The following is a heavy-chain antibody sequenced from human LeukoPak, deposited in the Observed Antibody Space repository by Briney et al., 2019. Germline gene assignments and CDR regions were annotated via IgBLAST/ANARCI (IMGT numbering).Heavy chain of an antibody. D-gene: IGHD2-8*02. CDR1: GGSISSNNYY. V-gene: IGHV4-39*01. CDR2: IYYSGTT. J-gene: IGHJ5*02. CDR3: ARHDHDSTGTNWFDP. Sequence: SETLSLTCTVSGGSISSNNYYWGWIRQPPGKGLEWIATIYYSGTTYYNPSLRSRVTISVDTSKNPFSLELISVTAADTAVYYCARHDHDSTGTNWFDPWGQGTLVTVSS.